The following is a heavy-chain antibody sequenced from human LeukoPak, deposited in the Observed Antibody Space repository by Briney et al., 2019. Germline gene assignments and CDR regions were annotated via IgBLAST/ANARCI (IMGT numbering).Heavy chain of an antibody. CDR3: ASDRFDYYDSLNWFDP. Sequence: ASVKVSCKASGYTFTGYYMHWVRQAPGQGLEWMGWINPNSGGTNYAQKFQGRVTMTRDTSISTAYMELSRLRSDDTAVYYCASDRFDYYDSLNWFDPWGQGTLVTVPS. CDR1: GYTFTGYY. CDR2: INPNSGGT. V-gene: IGHV1-2*02. J-gene: IGHJ5*02. D-gene: IGHD3-22*01.